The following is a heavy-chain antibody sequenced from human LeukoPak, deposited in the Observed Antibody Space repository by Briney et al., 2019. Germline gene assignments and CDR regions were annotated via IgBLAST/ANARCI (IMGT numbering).Heavy chain of an antibody. CDR2: VYSDGITT. Sequence: GGSLRLSCAASGFTFSTYWMHWVRQAPGKGLVWVSRVYSDGITTNYADSVKGRFTISRDNSKNTLYLQMNSLRAEDTAVYYCAKGRVSSSWYGMDFDYWGQGTLVTVSS. V-gene: IGHV3-74*01. CDR3: AKGRVSSSWYGMDFDY. CDR1: GFTFSTYW. J-gene: IGHJ4*02. D-gene: IGHD6-13*01.